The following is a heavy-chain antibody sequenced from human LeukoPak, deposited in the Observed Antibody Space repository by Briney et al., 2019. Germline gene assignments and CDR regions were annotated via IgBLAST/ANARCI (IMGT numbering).Heavy chain of an antibody. J-gene: IGHJ4*02. CDR3: ASPRYPGIAAAGTSLDY. CDR2: INSDGSST. Sequence: GGSLRLSCTASGFTFSSYWMHWVRQAPGKGLVWVSRINSDGSSTSYAASVKGRFTISRDNAKNTLYLQMNSLRAEDTAVYYCASPRYPGIAAAGTSLDYWGQGTLVTVSS. CDR1: GFTFSSYW. V-gene: IGHV3-74*01. D-gene: IGHD6-13*01.